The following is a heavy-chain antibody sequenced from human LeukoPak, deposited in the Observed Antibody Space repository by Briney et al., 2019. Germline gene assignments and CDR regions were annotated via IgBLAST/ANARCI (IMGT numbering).Heavy chain of an antibody. CDR2: IGGGGGDT. J-gene: IGHJ4*02. V-gene: IGHV3-23*01. D-gene: IGHD3-3*01. CDR3: GSHFGVGYYFDS. Sequence: GGSLRLSCAASGFTFASYAMSWVRQAPGKGLEWVSAIGGGGGDTFYADSVKGRFTLSRDNSKNTLDLQMSGLRAEDTAVYYCGSHFGVGYYFDSWGQGTLVTVSS. CDR1: GFTFASYA.